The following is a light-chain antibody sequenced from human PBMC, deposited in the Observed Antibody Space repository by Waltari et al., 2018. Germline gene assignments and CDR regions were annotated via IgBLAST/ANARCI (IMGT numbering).Light chain of an antibody. V-gene: IGKV1-5*03. CDR3: QQYKSFPWT. Sequence: DIQMTQSPSTLSASVGDRVTITCRASQSIGSWLAWYQQKVGRAPKLLICKGSNLEDGVPSRFSGSGSGTDFTLTISSLQPDDFASYYCQQYKSFPWTFGQGTKVEI. CDR2: KGS. J-gene: IGKJ1*01. CDR1: QSIGSW.